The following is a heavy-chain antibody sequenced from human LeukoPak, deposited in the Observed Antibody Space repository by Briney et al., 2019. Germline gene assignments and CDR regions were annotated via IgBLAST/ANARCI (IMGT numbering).Heavy chain of an antibody. CDR1: GFTFSSYA. V-gene: IGHV3-23*01. J-gene: IGHJ4*02. CDR3: AKDRYYGSGSSAVRYFDY. Sequence: GGSLRLSCAASGFTFSSYAMSWVRQAPGKGLEWVSAISGSGGSTYYADSVKGRFTISRDNSKNTLYLQMNSLRAEDTAVYYCAKDRYYGSGSSAVRYFDYWGEGTLVTVSS. D-gene: IGHD3-10*01. CDR2: ISGSGGST.